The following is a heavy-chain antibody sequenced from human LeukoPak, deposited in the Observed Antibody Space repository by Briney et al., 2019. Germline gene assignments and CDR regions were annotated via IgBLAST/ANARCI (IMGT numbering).Heavy chain of an antibody. Sequence: PGGSLRLSCAASGFTFSGSAMHWVRQASGKGLEWLGRIRSKADSYTTAYAASVKGRFIVSRDGSKNTAYLQMNSLKTEDTAVYYCRAAADLNDYWGQGTLVTVSS. V-gene: IGHV3-73*01. J-gene: IGHJ4*02. CDR2: IRSKADSYTT. CDR1: GFTFSGSA. CDR3: RAAADLNDY. D-gene: IGHD6-13*01.